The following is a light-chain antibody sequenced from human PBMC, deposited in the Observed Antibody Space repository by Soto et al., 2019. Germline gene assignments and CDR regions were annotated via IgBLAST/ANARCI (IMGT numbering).Light chain of an antibody. CDR2: ATS. V-gene: IGKV1-5*01. CDR3: QQYSDYIT. CDR1: QSISSW. Sequence: EIKMTQYPSTLSASVGDRFTITCRASQSISSWLAWYQQKPGKAPKLLIYATSTLESGLPSRFSGSGSETEFTLTVSSLQPDDSATYYCQQYSDYITVGQGTRLEIK. J-gene: IGKJ5*01.